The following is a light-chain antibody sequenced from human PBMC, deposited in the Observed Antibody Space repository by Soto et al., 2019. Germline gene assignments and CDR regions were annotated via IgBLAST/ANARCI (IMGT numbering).Light chain of an antibody. CDR1: QTISSW. CDR3: QHYNSYSEA. CDR2: KAS. J-gene: IGKJ1*01. V-gene: IGKV1-5*03. Sequence: DIQMTQSPSTLSGSVGDRVAITCRPSQTISSWLAWYQQKPGKAPKLLIYKASTLKSGVPSRFSGSGSGTEFTLTISSRRPDDFATYYCQHYNSYSEAFGQGTKVDIK.